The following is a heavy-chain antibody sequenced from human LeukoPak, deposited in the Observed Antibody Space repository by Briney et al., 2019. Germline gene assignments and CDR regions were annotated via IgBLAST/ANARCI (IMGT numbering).Heavy chain of an antibody. Sequence: PGGSLRFSCAAYGFTFSSYAMSWVRQAPGKGLEWVSAISGSGGSTYYADSVKGRFTISRDNSKNTLYLQMNSLRAEDTAVYYCAKDTVVAAGTGAFDIWGQGTMVTVSS. CDR2: ISGSGGST. CDR3: AKDTVVAAGTGAFDI. CDR1: GFTFSSYA. J-gene: IGHJ3*02. D-gene: IGHD6-13*01. V-gene: IGHV3-23*01.